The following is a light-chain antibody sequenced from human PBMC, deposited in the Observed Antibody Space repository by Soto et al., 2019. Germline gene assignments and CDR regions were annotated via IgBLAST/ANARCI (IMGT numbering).Light chain of an antibody. Sequence: ILMTQSPATLSLSPGERATLSCRASQSVSNNLAWYQQKPCQAPRLLIYDASTRAPGIPASFSGSGSGTEFTLTISGLQSEDFAVYYCQQYNNWPPWTFGQGTKVEIK. CDR1: QSVSNN. CDR2: DAS. J-gene: IGKJ1*01. CDR3: QQYNNWPPWT. V-gene: IGKV3-15*01.